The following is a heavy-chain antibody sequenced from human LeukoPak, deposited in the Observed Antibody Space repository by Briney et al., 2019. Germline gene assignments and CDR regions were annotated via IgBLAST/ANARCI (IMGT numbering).Heavy chain of an antibody. CDR1: GGSISSYY. CDR2: IYYRVNT. D-gene: IGHD3-10*01. Sequence: SETLSLTCAVYGGSISSYYWSWIRQPPGKGLEWIGYIYYRVNTNYNPSLERRVTISVDTSKNQFSLKLTSVTAADTPVYYCARAPGGFGSGSRGAFDIWGKGTMVTVSS. CDR3: ARAPGGFGSGSRGAFDI. J-gene: IGHJ3*02. V-gene: IGHV4-59*01.